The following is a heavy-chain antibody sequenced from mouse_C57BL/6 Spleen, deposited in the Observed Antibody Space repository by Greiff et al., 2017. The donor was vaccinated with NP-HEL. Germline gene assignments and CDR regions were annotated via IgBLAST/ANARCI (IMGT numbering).Heavy chain of an antibody. CDR3: ARAKDYYYAMDY. CDR1: GYAFSSYW. CDR2: IYPGDGDT. J-gene: IGHJ4*01. Sequence: LQESGAELVKPGASVKISCKASGYAFSSYWMNWVKQRPGKGLEWIGQIYPGDGDTNYNGKFKGKATLTADKSSSTAYMQLSSLTSEDSAVYFCARAKDYYYAMDYWGQGTSVTVSS. V-gene: IGHV1-80*01.